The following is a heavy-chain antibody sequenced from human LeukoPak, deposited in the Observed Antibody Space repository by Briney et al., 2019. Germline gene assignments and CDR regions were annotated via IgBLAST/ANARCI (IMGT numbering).Heavy chain of an antibody. J-gene: IGHJ5*02. D-gene: IGHD1-20*01. Sequence: ASVKVSCKASGYSFSVYSLHWVRQAPGQGLEWVGTINPNGDATNYAPRLQGRLTLTQDTSTSTVYMELRGLTPDDTAVYYCARPLFCAFDNCGYWLDPWGPGTLVTVSS. CDR1: GYSFSVYS. V-gene: IGHV1-46*01. CDR3: ARPLFCAFDNCGYWLDP. CDR2: INPNGDAT.